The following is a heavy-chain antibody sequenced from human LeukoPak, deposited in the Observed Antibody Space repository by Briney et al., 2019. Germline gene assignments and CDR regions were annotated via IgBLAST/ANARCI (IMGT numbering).Heavy chain of an antibody. Sequence: EASVKVSCKASGYTFSDYAIHWVRQAPGQGLEWMVGIIPIFGTANYAQKFQGRVTITADKSTSTAYMELSSLRSEDTAVYYCASSIAAVYNWFDPWGQGTLVTVSS. CDR2: IIPIFGTA. J-gene: IGHJ5*02. D-gene: IGHD6-13*01. CDR1: GYTFSDYA. CDR3: ASSIAAVYNWFDP. V-gene: IGHV1-69*06.